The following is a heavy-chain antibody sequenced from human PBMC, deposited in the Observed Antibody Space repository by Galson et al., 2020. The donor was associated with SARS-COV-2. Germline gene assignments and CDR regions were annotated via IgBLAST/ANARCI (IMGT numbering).Heavy chain of an antibody. V-gene: IGHV3-66*01. CDR3: ARDQVPGAAASVA. Sequence: GESLKISCAASGFTVSSNYMSWVRQAPGTGLEWVSVIYSGGSTYYADSVKGRFTISRDNSKNTLYLQMNSLRAEDTAVYYCARDQVPGAAASVAWGQGTLVTVSS. D-gene: IGHD6-13*01. J-gene: IGHJ4*02. CDR1: GFTVSSNY. CDR2: IYSGGST.